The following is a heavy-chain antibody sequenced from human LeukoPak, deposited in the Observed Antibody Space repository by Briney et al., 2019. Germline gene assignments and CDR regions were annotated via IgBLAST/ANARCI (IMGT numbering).Heavy chain of an antibody. D-gene: IGHD6-13*01. Sequence: PSETLSLTCTVSGGSISSYYWSWIRQPPGKGLEWIGYIYYSGSTNYNPSLKSRVTISVDTSKNQFSLKLSSVTAADTAVYYCARGPLIAAAGTYFDYWGQGTLVTVSS. CDR3: ARGPLIAAAGTYFDY. V-gene: IGHV4-59*01. J-gene: IGHJ4*02. CDR1: GGSISSYY. CDR2: IYYSGST.